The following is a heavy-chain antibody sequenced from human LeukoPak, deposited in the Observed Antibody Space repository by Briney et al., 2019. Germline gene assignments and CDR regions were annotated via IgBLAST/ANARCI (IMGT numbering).Heavy chain of an antibody. V-gene: IGHV3-23*01. CDR3: AKEYKRIAAAGTQFGGDY. J-gene: IGHJ4*02. CDR1: GFIFNKHA. Sequence: GGSLRLSCAASGFIFNKHAMSWVRQAPGKGLEWVSAISGSGGSTYYADSVKGRFTISRDNSKNTLYLQMNSLRAEDTAVYYCAKEYKRIAAAGTQFGGDYWGQGTLVTVSS. D-gene: IGHD6-13*01. CDR2: ISGSGGST.